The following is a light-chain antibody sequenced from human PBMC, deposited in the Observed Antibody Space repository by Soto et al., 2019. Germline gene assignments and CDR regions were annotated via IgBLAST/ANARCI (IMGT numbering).Light chain of an antibody. CDR1: SSDVGGYNY. CDR3: CSYTSGSSPVV. CDR2: EVS. V-gene: IGLV2-14*01. J-gene: IGLJ2*01. Sequence: QSALTQPASVSGSPGQSITISCTGTSSDVGGYNYVSWYQHHPGKAPKLMIYEVSNRPSGVSNRFSGSKSGNTASLTISGLQAEDEADYYCCSYTSGSSPVVFGGGTKVTVL.